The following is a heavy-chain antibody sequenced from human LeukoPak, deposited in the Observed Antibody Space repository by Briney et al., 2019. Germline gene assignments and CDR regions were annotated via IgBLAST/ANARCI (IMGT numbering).Heavy chain of an antibody. J-gene: IGHJ3*02. D-gene: IGHD3-10*01. Sequence: ASVKVSCKVSGYTLTELSMHWVRQAPGKGLEWMGGFDPEDGETIYAQKFRGRVTMTEDTSTDTAYMELSSLRSEDTAVYYCATDGSGSYLSDAFDIWGQGTMVTVSS. V-gene: IGHV1-24*01. CDR3: ATDGSGSYLSDAFDI. CDR1: GYTLTELS. CDR2: FDPEDGET.